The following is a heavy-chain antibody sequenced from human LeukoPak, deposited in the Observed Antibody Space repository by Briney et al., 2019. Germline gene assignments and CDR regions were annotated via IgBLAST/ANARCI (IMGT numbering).Heavy chain of an antibody. CDR2: INQDGSEK. Sequence: GGSLRLSCAASGFTFSSYWMSWVRQAPGKGLEWVANINQDGSEKYYVDSVKGRFTMSRDNAKNSLYLQMNSLRAEDTAVYYCARHRGYSYGYRDYWGQGTLVTVSS. CDR1: GFTFSSYW. J-gene: IGHJ4*02. CDR3: ARHRGYSYGYRDY. V-gene: IGHV3-7*01. D-gene: IGHD5-18*01.